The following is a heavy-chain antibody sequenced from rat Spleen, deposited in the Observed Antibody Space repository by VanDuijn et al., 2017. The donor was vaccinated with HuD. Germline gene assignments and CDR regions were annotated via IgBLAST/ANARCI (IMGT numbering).Heavy chain of an antibody. V-gene: IGHV5-7*01. J-gene: IGHJ2*01. D-gene: IGHD5-1*01. Sequence: EVQLVESGGGLVQPGRSLKLSCAASGFTFSDYYMAWVRQAPKKGLEWVASISYDGSTTYYRDSVKGRFTISRDNAKSTLYLQMDSLRSEDTATYYCARHKLGGPYFDYWGQGVMVTVSS. CDR2: ISYDGSTT. CDR3: ARHKLGGPYFDY. CDR1: GFTFSDYY.